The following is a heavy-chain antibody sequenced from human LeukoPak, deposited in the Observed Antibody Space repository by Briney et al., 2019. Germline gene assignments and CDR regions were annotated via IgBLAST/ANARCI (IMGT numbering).Heavy chain of an antibody. CDR1: GGSISSYY. CDR3: ARDGRYGSGSYLDYFDY. V-gene: IGHV4-59*01. D-gene: IGHD3-10*01. Sequence: IPSETLSLTCTVSGGSISSYYWSWIRQPPGKGLEWIGYIYYSGSTNYNPSLKSRVTISVDTSKNQFSLKLSSVTAADTAVYYCARDGRYGSGSYLDYFDYWGQGTLVTVSS. CDR2: IYYSGST. J-gene: IGHJ4*02.